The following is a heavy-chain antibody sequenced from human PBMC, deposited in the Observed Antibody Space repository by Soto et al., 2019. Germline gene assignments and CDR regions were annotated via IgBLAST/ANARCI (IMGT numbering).Heavy chain of an antibody. CDR1: GFTFSSYW. D-gene: IGHD6-19*01. Sequence: PGGSLRLSCAASGFTFSSYWMSWVRQAPGKGLEWVANIKQDGSEKYYVDSVKGRFTISRDNAKNSLYLQMNSLRAEDTAVYYCARVAQRQWLALDAFDIWGQGTMVTVSS. J-gene: IGHJ3*02. V-gene: IGHV3-7*01. CDR3: ARVAQRQWLALDAFDI. CDR2: IKQDGSEK.